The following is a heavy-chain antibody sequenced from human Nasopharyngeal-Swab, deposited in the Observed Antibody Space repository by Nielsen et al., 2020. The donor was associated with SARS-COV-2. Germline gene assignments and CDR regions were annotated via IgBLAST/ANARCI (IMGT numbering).Heavy chain of an antibody. CDR1: GFTFSSYW. D-gene: IGHD3-3*01. V-gene: IGHV3-74*01. CDR3: AREGDFWSGYYSLDY. J-gene: IGHJ4*02. Sequence: GGSLRLSCAASGFTFSSYWMHWVRQAPGKGLVWVSRINSDGSSTSYADSVKGRFTISRDNAKNTLYLQMNSLRAEDTAVYYCAREGDFWSGYYSLDYWGQGTLVTASS. CDR2: INSDGSST.